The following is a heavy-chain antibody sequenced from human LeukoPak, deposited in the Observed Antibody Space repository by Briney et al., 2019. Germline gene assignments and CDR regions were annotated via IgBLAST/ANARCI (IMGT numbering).Heavy chain of an antibody. V-gene: IGHV3-21*01. CDR3: ARGGHSSSWYFNWFDP. Sequence: GSLRLSCAASGFTFSSYSMNWVRQAPGKGLEWVSSISSSSSYIYYADSVKGRFTISRDNAKNSLYLQMNSLRAEDTAVYYCARGGHSSSWYFNWFDPWGQGTLVTVSS. D-gene: IGHD6-13*01. CDR2: ISSSSSYI. CDR1: GFTFSSYS. J-gene: IGHJ5*02.